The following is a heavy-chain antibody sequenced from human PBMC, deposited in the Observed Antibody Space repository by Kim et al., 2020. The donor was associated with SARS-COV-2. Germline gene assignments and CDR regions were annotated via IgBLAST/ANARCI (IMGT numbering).Heavy chain of an antibody. D-gene: IGHD1-7*01. Sequence: GGSLRLSCAASGFTFSSYAMHWVRQAPGKGLEWVAVISYDGSNKYYADSVKGRFTISRDNSKNTLYLQMNSLRAEDTAVYYCARERRRKGITGTWDYFDYWGQGTLVTVSS. V-gene: IGHV3-30*04. J-gene: IGHJ4*02. CDR1: GFTFSSYA. CDR2: ISYDGSNK. CDR3: ARERRRKGITGTWDYFDY.